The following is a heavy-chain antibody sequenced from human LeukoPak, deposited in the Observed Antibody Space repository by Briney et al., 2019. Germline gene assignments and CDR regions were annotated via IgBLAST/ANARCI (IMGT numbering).Heavy chain of an antibody. CDR3: ARGLYSSSLLDY. Sequence: PSETLSLSCTVSGGSISSSSYYWGWIRQPPGKGLEWIGSIYYSGSTYYNPSLKSRVTILADTSKNQFSLNLSSVTAADAAVYYCARGLYSSSLLDYWGQGTLVTVSS. D-gene: IGHD6-13*01. V-gene: IGHV4-39*07. CDR1: GGSISSSSYY. J-gene: IGHJ4*02. CDR2: IYYSGST.